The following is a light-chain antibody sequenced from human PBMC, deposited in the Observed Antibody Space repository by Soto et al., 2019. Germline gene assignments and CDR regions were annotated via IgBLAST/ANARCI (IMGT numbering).Light chain of an antibody. CDR2: DAS. CDR3: QQYKSYWGT. J-gene: IGKJ1*01. CDR1: QSISNW. V-gene: IGKV1-5*01. Sequence: DIQMTQSPSTLSASVGDRVTITCRASQSISNWLAWYQQKPGKAPRLLIYDASNLESGVPSRFSGSGSGTEFTLTISSLQPDDFATYYCQQYKSYWGTFGQGTKVDI.